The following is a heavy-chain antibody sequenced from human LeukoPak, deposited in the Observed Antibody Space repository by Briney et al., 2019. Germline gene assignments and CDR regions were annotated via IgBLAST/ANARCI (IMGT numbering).Heavy chain of an antibody. CDR2: IYYSGST. Sequence: SETLSLTCTVSGGSISSSSYYWGWIRQPPGKGLEWIGSIYYSGSTYYNPSLKSRITISVDTSKNQFSLKLSSVTAADTAVYYCARQGNTVTSFDYWGQGTLVTVSS. J-gene: IGHJ4*02. V-gene: IGHV4-39*01. D-gene: IGHD4-11*01. CDR3: ARQGNTVTSFDY. CDR1: GGSISSSSYY.